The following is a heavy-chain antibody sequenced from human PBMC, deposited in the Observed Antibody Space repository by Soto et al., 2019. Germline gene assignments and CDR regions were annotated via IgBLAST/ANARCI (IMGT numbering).Heavy chain of an antibody. V-gene: IGHV1-3*01. J-gene: IGHJ5*02. Sequence: ASVKVSCTASGYTFTSYAMHWVRQAPGQRLEWMGWINAGNGNTKYSQKFQGRVTITRDTSTSTAYMELRSLRSDDTAVYYCARDREYNWNYNWFDPWGQGTLVTVSS. CDR2: INAGNGNT. CDR3: ARDREYNWNYNWFDP. D-gene: IGHD1-7*01. CDR1: GYTFTSYA.